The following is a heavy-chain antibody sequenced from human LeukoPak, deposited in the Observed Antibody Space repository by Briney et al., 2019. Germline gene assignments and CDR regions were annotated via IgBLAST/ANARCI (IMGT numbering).Heavy chain of an antibody. CDR3: ARYGFSSVWQGGWHAFDI. J-gene: IGHJ3*02. CDR1: GYTFTSYY. CDR2: IHPTVGDT. Sequence: ASVKVSCKASGYTFTSYYLHWVRQAPGQGLEWMGIIHPTVGDTTYAQKFQGRVTMARDMSTGTVYMDLSSLRSEDTAVYYCARYGFSSVWQGGWHAFDIWGQGTTVTVSS. V-gene: IGHV1-46*01. D-gene: IGHD6-25*01.